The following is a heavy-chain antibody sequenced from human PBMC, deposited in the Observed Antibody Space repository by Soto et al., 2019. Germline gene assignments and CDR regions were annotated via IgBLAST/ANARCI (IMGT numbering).Heavy chain of an antibody. CDR1: GGSISSSSYY. Sequence: SETLSLTCTVSGGSISSSSYYWGWIRQPPGKGLEWIGSIYYSGSTYYNPSLKSRVTISVDTSKNQFSLKLSSVTTADTAVYYCASVVVVAARPYYYYGMDVWGQGTTVTVSS. CDR2: IYYSGST. V-gene: IGHV4-39*01. D-gene: IGHD2-15*01. J-gene: IGHJ6*02. CDR3: ASVVVVAARPYYYYGMDV.